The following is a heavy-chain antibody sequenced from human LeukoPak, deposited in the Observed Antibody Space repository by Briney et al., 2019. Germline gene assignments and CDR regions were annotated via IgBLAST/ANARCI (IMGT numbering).Heavy chain of an antibody. D-gene: IGHD2-2*01. J-gene: IGHJ4*02. CDR1: GFTFNNYG. V-gene: IGHV3-30*18. CDR2: ISYDGRNI. Sequence: GKSLRLSCAASGFTFNNYGMHWVRQAPGKGLEWVAVISYDGRNIHYPDSVKGRFTISRDISTDTLWLQMDSLRTEDTAVYYCAKGPLRGTAAAIDYWGQGTLVTVSS. CDR3: AKGPLRGTAAAIDY.